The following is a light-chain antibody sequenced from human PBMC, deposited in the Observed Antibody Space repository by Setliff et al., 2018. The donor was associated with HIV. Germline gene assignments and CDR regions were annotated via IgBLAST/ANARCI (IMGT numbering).Light chain of an antibody. CDR2: ENN. J-gene: IGLJ1*01. Sequence: QSVLTQPASVSGSPGQSITISCTGTSSDVGGYHYVSWYQQLPGKTPKLLIYENNKRPSGIPDRFSGSKSGTSATLDITGLQTGDEADYYCGAWDGSLRAGVFGTGTKVTVL. CDR1: SSDVGGYHY. CDR3: GAWDGSLRAGV. V-gene: IGLV1-51*02.